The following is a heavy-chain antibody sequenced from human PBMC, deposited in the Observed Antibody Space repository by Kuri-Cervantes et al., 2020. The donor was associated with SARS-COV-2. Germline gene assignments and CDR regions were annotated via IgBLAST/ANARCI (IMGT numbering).Heavy chain of an antibody. V-gene: IGHV3-30*02. J-gene: IGHJ3*02. Sequence: GESLKISCAASGFTLSSYGMHWVRQAPGKGLEWVAFIRYDGSNKYYADSVKGRFTISRDNSKNTLYLQMNSLRAEDTAVYYCAKDGGDYDFWSGYYTSGDYDAFDIWGQGTMVTVSS. CDR1: GFTLSSYG. D-gene: IGHD3-3*01. CDR3: AKDGGDYDFWSGYYTSGDYDAFDI. CDR2: IRYDGSNK.